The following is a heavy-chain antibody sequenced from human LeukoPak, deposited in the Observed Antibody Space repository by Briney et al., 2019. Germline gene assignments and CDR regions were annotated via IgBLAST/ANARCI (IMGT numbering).Heavy chain of an antibody. CDR3: VKALGYCSSTSCHAFDY. CDR2: ISGSGGST. CDR1: GFTFSSYA. V-gene: IGHV3-23*01. Sequence: GGSLRLSCAASGFTFSSYAMSWVRQAPGKGLEWVSAISGSGGSTYYADSVKGRFTISRDNSKNTLYLQMNSLRAEDTAVYYCVKALGYCSSTSCHAFDYWGQGTLVTVSS. J-gene: IGHJ4*02. D-gene: IGHD2-2*01.